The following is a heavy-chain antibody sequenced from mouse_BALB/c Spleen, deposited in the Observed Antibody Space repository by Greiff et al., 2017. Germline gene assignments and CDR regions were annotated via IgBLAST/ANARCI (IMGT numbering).Heavy chain of an antibody. CDR1: GYTFTSYY. V-gene: IGHV1S81*02. CDR2: INPSNGGT. J-gene: IGHJ4*01. Sequence: VQLQQSGAELVKPGASVKLSCKASGYTFTSYYMYWVKPRPGQGLEWIGEINPSNGGTNFNETFKSKATLTVDKSSSTAYMQLSSLTSEDSAVYYSTREGPYDGSSYAMDYWGEGTSVTVAS. D-gene: IGHD1-1*01. CDR3: TREGPYDGSSYAMDY.